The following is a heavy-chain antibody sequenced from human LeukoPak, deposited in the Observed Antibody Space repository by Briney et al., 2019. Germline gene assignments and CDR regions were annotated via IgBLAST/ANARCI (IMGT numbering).Heavy chain of an antibody. CDR1: GGSISSSSYY. Sequence: SETLSLTCTVSGGSISSSSYYWGWIRQRPGKGLEWIGSIYSSGSTYYNPSLKSRVTISVDTSKNQFSLKLSSVTATDTAVYYCATQYDYYDMDVWGQGTTVTVSS. V-gene: IGHV4-39*01. J-gene: IGHJ6*02. CDR3: ATQYDYYDMDV. CDR2: IYSSGST.